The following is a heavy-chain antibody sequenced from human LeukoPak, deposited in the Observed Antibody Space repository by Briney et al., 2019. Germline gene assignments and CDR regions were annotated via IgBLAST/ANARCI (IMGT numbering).Heavy chain of an antibody. V-gene: IGHV4-59*08. D-gene: IGHD7-27*01. J-gene: IGHJ4*02. CDR2: IYYSGST. CDR3: ARVASGYFDY. Sequence: SETLSLTCTVSGGSISSYYWSWIRQPPGKGLEWIGYIYYSGSTNYNPSLKSRVTISVDTSKNQLSLKLSSVTAADTAAYYCARVASGYFDYWGQGTLVTVSS. CDR1: GGSISSYY.